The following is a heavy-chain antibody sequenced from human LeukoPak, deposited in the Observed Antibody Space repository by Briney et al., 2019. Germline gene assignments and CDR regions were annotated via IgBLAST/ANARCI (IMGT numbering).Heavy chain of an antibody. Sequence: SETLSLTCTVSGGSISSSSYYWGWIRQPPGKGLEWIGSIYYSGSTYYNPSLKSRVTISVDTSKNQFSLKLSSATAADTAVYYCARRCYDSSGYYFFFRGFNAFDIWGQGTMVTVSS. CDR1: GGSISSSSYY. V-gene: IGHV4-39*01. J-gene: IGHJ3*02. CDR3: ARRCYDSSGYYFFFRGFNAFDI. CDR2: IYYSGST. D-gene: IGHD3-22*01.